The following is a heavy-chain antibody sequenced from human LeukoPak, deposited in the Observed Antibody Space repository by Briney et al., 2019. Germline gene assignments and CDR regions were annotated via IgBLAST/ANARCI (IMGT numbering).Heavy chain of an antibody. CDR3: ARDSNYDFWSGQSEIDY. Sequence: GGSLRLSCAASGFTFSSYAMSWVRQAPGKGLEWVSAIGGSGGDTYYADSVKGRFTISRDNSKNTLYLQMNSLRAEDTAVYYCARDSNYDFWSGQSEIDYWGQGTLVTVSS. CDR1: GFTFSSYA. J-gene: IGHJ4*02. D-gene: IGHD3-3*01. V-gene: IGHV3-23*01. CDR2: IGGSGGDT.